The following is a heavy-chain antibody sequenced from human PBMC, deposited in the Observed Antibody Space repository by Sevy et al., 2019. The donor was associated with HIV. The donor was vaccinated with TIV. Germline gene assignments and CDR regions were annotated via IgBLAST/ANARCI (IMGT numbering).Heavy chain of an antibody. D-gene: IGHD3-10*02. J-gene: IGHJ4*02. CDR1: GFTFSDFG. CDR3: ARDVRREGIRPGDLDY. CDR2: IWNDGSNK. V-gene: IGHV3-33*01. Sequence: GGSLRLSCAASGFTFSDFGMQWVRQAPGKGLQWVAVIWNDGSNKYYADSVKGRFTTSRYNSSNTLYLQMNSLRAEDTAVYYCARDVRREGIRPGDLDYWGQGTLVTVSS.